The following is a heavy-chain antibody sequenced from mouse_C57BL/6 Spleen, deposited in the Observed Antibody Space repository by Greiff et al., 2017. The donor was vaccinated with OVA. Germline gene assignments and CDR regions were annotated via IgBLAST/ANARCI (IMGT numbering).Heavy chain of an antibody. CDR2: ISPGDGDT. CDR3: ARDSNYAMDY. J-gene: IGHJ4*01. D-gene: IGHD2-5*01. Sequence: VQLQQSGPELVKPGASVKISCKASGYAFSSSWMNWVKQRPGKGLEWIGRISPGDGDTNYNGKFKGKATLTADKSSSTAYMQLSSLTSEDSAVYFCARDSNYAMDYWGQGTSVTVSS. CDR1: GYAFSSSW. V-gene: IGHV1-82*01.